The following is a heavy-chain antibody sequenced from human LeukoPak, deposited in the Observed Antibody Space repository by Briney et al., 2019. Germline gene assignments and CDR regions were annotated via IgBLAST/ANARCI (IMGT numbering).Heavy chain of an antibody. CDR2: IIPMFGTA. J-gene: IGHJ6*03. Sequence: SVEVSCTASGRTFSTYAISWVRQAPGQALEWMGGIIPMFGTANYAQKFQGRVTITADESTSTAYLELSGLSAGDTAVYYCARDPAERLRGASYYYYMDVWGKGTTVTVSS. CDR1: GRTFSTYA. D-gene: IGHD1-1*01. CDR3: ARDPAERLRGASYYYYMDV. V-gene: IGHV1-69*13.